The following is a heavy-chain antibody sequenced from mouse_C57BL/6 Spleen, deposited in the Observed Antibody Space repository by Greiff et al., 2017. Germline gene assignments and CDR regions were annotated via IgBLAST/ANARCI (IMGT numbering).Heavy chain of an antibody. J-gene: IGHJ3*01. CDR2: IYPRSGNT. D-gene: IGHD2-12*01. Sequence: QVQLKESGAELARPGASVKLSCKASGYTFTSYGISWVKQRTGQGLEWIGEIYPRSGNTYYNEKFKGKATLTADKSSSTAYMELRSLTSEDSAVYFCARDDAGFAYWGQGTLVTVSA. CDR1: GYTFTSYG. V-gene: IGHV1-81*01. CDR3: ARDDAGFAY.